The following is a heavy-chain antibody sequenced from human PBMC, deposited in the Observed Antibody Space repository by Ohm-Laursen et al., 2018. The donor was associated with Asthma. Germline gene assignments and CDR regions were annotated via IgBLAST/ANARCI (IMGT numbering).Heavy chain of an antibody. V-gene: IGHV4-61*01. Sequence: TLSLTCTVSGGSVSSGSYYWSWIRQPPGKGLEWIGYIYYSGSTNYNPSLKSRVTISVDTSKNQFSLKLSSVTAADTAVYYCARENYDSSGYYSLGWFDPWGQGTLVTVSS. CDR3: ARENYDSSGYYSLGWFDP. CDR1: GGSVSSGSYY. D-gene: IGHD3-22*01. J-gene: IGHJ5*02. CDR2: IYYSGST.